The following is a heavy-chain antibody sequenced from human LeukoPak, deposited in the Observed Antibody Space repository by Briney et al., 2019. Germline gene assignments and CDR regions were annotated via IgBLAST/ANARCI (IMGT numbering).Heavy chain of an antibody. J-gene: IGHJ4*02. CDR3: ARGVVTNIIDY. D-gene: IGHD4-23*01. V-gene: IGHV1-2*02. Sequence: ASAKVSCKASGYSFTNYYIHWARQAPGQGLEWMGWINPKGGGINYAPEFQGRVTMTRDTSISTAYMELSRLRSDDTAVYYCARGVVTNIIDYWGQGTLVTVSS. CDR2: INPKGGGI. CDR1: GYSFTNYY.